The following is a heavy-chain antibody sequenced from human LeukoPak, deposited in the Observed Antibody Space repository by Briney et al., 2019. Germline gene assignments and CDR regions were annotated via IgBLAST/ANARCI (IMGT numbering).Heavy chain of an antibody. Sequence: SETLSLTCTVSGGSISNYFWSWIRQPPGKGLEWIGYISDSGSTNYNPSLNSRLTISIDRSKNQFSLRLSSVTAADTAVYHCARADYHGSGRYYFDYWGRGTPVTVSS. D-gene: IGHD3-10*01. J-gene: IGHJ4*02. CDR1: GGSISNYF. V-gene: IGHV4-59*01. CDR2: ISDSGST. CDR3: ARADYHGSGRYYFDY.